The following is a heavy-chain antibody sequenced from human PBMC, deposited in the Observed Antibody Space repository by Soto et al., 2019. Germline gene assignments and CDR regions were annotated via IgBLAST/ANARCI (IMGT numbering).Heavy chain of an antibody. J-gene: IGHJ6*02. CDR2: IYYSGST. V-gene: IGHV4-31*03. CDR3: ARGAYYYYGMDV. Sequence: PSETLSLTCTVSGGSISSGGYYWSWIRQHPGKGLEWIGYIYYSGSTYYNPSLKSRVTISVDTSKNQFSLKLSSVTAADTAVYYCARGAYYYYGMDVWGQGTTVTVSS. CDR1: GGSISSGGYY.